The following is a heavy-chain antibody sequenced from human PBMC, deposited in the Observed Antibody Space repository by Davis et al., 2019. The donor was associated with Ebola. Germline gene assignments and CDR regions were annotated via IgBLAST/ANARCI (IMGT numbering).Heavy chain of an antibody. CDR2: IYSGGST. J-gene: IGHJ3*02. Sequence: PGGSLRLSCAASGFTVNSDYMTWVRQAPGKGLEWVSLIYSGGSTYYADSVKGRFTISRDNSKNTLYLQMNSLRAEDTAVYYCASRRVHLMPDAFDIWGQGTMVTVSS. CDR3: ASRRVHLMPDAFDI. D-gene: IGHD2-2*01. V-gene: IGHV3-66*01. CDR1: GFTVNSDY.